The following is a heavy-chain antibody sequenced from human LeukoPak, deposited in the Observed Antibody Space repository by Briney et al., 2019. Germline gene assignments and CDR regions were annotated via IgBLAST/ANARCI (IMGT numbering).Heavy chain of an antibody. J-gene: IGHJ6*03. V-gene: IGHV4-34*01. CDR2: INHSGST. Sequence: KPSETLSLTCAVYGGSFSGYYWSWIRQPPGKGLEWIGEINHSGSTNYNPSLKSRVTISVNTSKNQFSLKLSSVTAADTAVYYCARLRRARHYYYYYYMDVWGKGTTVTISS. CDR3: ARLRRARHYYYYYYMDV. D-gene: IGHD5-12*01. CDR1: GGSFSGYY.